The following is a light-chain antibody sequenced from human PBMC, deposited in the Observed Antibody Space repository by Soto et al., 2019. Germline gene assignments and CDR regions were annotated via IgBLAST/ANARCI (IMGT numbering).Light chain of an antibody. CDR1: PSNIGAGFD. CDR2: GTT. J-gene: IGLJ3*02. V-gene: IGLV1-40*01. Sequence: QLVLTQPPSVSGAPGQRITISCTGSPSNIGAGFDVHWYQQFPGTAPKLLIYGTTSRPSRVPDRFSGSQSGTSASLAITGLQAGDEADYYCQSYDTSLSGAWVFGGGTKVTVL. CDR3: QSYDTSLSGAWV.